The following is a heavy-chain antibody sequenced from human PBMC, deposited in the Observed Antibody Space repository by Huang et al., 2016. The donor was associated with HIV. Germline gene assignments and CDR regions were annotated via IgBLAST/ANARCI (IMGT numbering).Heavy chain of an antibody. Sequence: QVHLVESGGGVVQPGGSLSLSCAASGFKLSGFGMHWVPQAPGKGLGWGAVISYEGRSQFYTDSVKGRFTISRDNSDNTLSLQMKGLRPDDTAVYYCAKESRWFSDFDHWGQGVLVSVSS. D-gene: IGHD2-15*01. CDR2: ISYEGRSQ. CDR3: AKESRWFSDFDH. J-gene: IGHJ4*02. CDR1: GFKLSGFG. V-gene: IGHV3-30*18.